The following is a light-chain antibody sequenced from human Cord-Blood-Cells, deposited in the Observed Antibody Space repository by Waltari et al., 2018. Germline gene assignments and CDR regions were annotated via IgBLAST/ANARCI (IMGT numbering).Light chain of an antibody. CDR3: QQYDNRPLFT. J-gene: IGKJ4*01. V-gene: IGKV3-15*01. Sequence: DIVMTQSPSSLSVSLGDRATLSCQASQTVSSNLTWYQQKPGQAPRLLIYGASTMDTGIPARFSGSGSGTEFTFTISSLQSEDIATYYCQQYDNRPLFTFGAGTKVEIK. CDR2: GAS. CDR1: QTVSSN.